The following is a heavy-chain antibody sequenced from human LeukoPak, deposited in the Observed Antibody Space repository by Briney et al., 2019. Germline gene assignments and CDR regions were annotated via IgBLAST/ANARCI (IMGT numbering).Heavy chain of an antibody. J-gene: IGHJ4*02. CDR2: IYYSGST. V-gene: IGHV4-59*01. D-gene: IGHD1-20*01. Sequence: PSETLSLTCTVSGGSISSYYWSWIRQPPGKGLEWIGYIYYSGSTNYNPSLKSRVTISVDTSKNQFSLKLSSVTAADTAVYYCARDPSNWNDVSGYFHYWGQGTLVTVSS. CDR3: ARDPSNWNDVSGYFHY. CDR1: GGSISSYY.